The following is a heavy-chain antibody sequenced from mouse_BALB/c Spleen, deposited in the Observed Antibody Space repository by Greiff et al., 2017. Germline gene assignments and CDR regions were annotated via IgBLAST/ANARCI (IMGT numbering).Heavy chain of an antibody. CDR3: ARDIDGYYSMDY. D-gene: IGHD2-3*01. Sequence: EVQVVESGGGLVQPGGSLRLSCATSGFTFTDYYMSWVRQPPGKALEWLGFIRNKANGYTTEYSASVKGRFTISRDYSQSILYLQMNTLRAEDSATYYCARDIDGYYSMDYWGQGTSVTVSS. CDR2: IRNKANGYTT. CDR1: GFTFTDYY. J-gene: IGHJ4*01. V-gene: IGHV7-3*02.